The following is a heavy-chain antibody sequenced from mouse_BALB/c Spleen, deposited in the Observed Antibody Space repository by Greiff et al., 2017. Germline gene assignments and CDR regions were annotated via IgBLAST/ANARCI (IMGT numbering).Heavy chain of an antibody. D-gene: IGHD2-4*01. CDR3: ARFYYDYDGGFAY. J-gene: IGHJ3*01. Sequence: EVKLVESGGGLVQPGGSRKLSCAASGFTFSSFGMHWVRQAPEKGLEWVAYISSGSSTIYYADTVKGRFTISRDNPKNTLFLQMTSLRSEDTAMYYCARFYYDYDGGFAYWGQGTLVTVSA. V-gene: IGHV5-17*02. CDR1: GFTFSSFG. CDR2: ISSGSSTI.